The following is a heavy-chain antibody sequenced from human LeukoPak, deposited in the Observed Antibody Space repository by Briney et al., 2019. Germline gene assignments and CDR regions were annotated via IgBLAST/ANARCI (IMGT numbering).Heavy chain of an antibody. D-gene: IGHD6-13*01. V-gene: IGHV4-59*01. CDR1: GVSISSYY. Sequence: SETLSLTCTVSGVSISSYYWGWIRQPPGKGLEWVGYIYYSGSTNYNPFLKSRVTISVDTSKNQFSLKLSSVTAADTAVYYCARGSWYSSSWLVDYWGQGTLVTVSS. CDR2: IYYSGST. CDR3: ARGSWYSSSWLVDY. J-gene: IGHJ4*02.